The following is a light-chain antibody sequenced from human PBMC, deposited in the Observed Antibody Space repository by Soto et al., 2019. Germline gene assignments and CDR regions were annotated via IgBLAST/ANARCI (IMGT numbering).Light chain of an antibody. CDR2: EDN. Sequence: QSALTQPPSVSAAPGQRVTISCSGSSSNIENNYVSWYRQLPGTAPNLLIYEDNKRPSGIPDRFSGSKSGTSATLGITGLETGDEADYYCATRDSSLSGGVLGTGTKVTVL. CDR3: ATRDSSLSGGV. CDR1: SSNIENNY. V-gene: IGLV1-51*02. J-gene: IGLJ1*01.